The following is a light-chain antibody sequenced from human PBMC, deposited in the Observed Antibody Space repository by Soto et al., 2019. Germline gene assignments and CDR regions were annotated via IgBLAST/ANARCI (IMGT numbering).Light chain of an antibody. CDR1: QSVSSSY. CDR3: QHYGTSPST. Sequence: EIVLTQSPGTLSLSPGERATLSCRASQSVSSSYLAWYQQKPGQAPRLLIYSASTRATGIPDRFSGSGSGTDFTLTISRLEPEDFAVYYCQHYGTSPSTFGRGTKVEIK. CDR2: SAS. V-gene: IGKV3-20*01. J-gene: IGKJ1*01.